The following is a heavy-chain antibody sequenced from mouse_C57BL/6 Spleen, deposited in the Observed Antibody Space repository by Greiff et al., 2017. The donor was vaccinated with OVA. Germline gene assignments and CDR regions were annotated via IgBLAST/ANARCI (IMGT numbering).Heavy chain of an antibody. CDR1: GYTFTSYW. CDR3: ARSGGRFYFDY. Sequence: QVQLQQPGAELVMPGASVKLSCKASGYTFTSYWMHWVKQRPGQGLEWIGEIDPSDSYTNYNQKFQGKSTLTADKSSSTAYMQLSSLTSEDAAVYYCARSGGRFYFDYWGQGTTLTVSS. V-gene: IGHV1-69*01. CDR2: IDPSDSYT. D-gene: IGHD1-1*01. J-gene: IGHJ2*01.